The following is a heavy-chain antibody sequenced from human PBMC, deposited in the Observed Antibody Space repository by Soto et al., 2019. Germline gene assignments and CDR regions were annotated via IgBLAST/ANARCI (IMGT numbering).Heavy chain of an antibody. J-gene: IGHJ4*02. CDR2: ISYDGSNK. Sequence: QVQLVESGGGVVQPGGSLRLSCAASGFTFSSYGMHWVRQAPGKGLEWVAVISYDGSNKYYADSVKGRFTISRDNSKNTLYLQMNSLRAEDTAVYYCAKDHSVDTAMGDWGQGTLVTVSS. CDR1: GFTFSSYG. V-gene: IGHV3-30*18. D-gene: IGHD5-18*01. CDR3: AKDHSVDTAMGD.